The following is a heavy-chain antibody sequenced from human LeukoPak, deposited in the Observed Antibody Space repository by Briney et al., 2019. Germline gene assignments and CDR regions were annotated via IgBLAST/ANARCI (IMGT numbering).Heavy chain of an antibody. J-gene: IGHJ4*02. V-gene: IGHV3-11*01. D-gene: IGHD2-15*01. CDR2: ISSSGGTTI. Sequence: GGSLRLSCAASGFSFSGYYMSWIRQAPGKGLEWISYISSSGGTTIYYADSVKGRFTISRDNAENSLYLRMESLRAEDTAVYYCTRFRGYCSGATCYPYYFDYWGQGTLVTVSS. CDR3: TRFRGYCSGATCYPYYFDY. CDR1: GFSFSGYY.